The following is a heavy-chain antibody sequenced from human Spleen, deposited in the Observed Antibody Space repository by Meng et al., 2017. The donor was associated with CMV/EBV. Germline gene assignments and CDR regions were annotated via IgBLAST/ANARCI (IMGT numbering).Heavy chain of an antibody. V-gene: IGHV3-30*02. CDR2: IRHDVRGN. J-gene: IGHJ5*02. Sequence: GESLKISCVASGFTFSNYGMNWVRQVPGKGLEWVSFIRHDVRGNYYADSVKGRFSISRDNSKNSLYLQMNSLRAEDTGVYYCVKDRPNILGLDPWGQGALVTVSS. CDR3: VKDRPNILGLDP. CDR1: GFTFSNYG. D-gene: IGHD1/OR15-1a*01.